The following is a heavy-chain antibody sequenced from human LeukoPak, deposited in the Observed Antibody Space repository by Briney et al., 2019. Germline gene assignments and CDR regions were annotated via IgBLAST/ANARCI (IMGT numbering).Heavy chain of an antibody. V-gene: IGHV3-21*01. CDR2: ISSSSSYI. CDR1: GFTFSSYS. CDR3: ARVSWYSSPSVDY. D-gene: IGHD6-6*01. J-gene: IGHJ4*02. Sequence: GGSLRLSCAASGFTFSSYSMNWVRQAPGKGLEWVSSISSSSSYIYYADSVKGRFTISRDNAKNSLYLQMNSLRAEDTAVYYCARVSWYSSPSVDYWGQGTLVTVSS.